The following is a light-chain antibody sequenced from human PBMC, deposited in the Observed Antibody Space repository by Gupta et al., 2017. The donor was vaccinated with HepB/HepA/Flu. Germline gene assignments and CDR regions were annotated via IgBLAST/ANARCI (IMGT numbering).Light chain of an antibody. CDR1: SSDVVGYNY. CDR3: SSYTSSTTQLV. Sequence: QSALTEPASVAGAPGQAITSSCTGTSSDVVGYNYVSWYQQHPGNAPKLNISDVSHRPSGVSNRFSASKSGTTASLTISGLQAEDEADYYCSSYTSSTTQLVFGGGTKLTVL. CDR2: DVS. V-gene: IGLV2-14*03. J-gene: IGLJ2*01.